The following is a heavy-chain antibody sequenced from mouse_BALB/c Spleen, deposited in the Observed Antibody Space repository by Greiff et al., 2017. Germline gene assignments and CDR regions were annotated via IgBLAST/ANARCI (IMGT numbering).Heavy chain of an antibody. Sequence: DVLLVESGGGLVQPGGSLRLSCATSGFTFTDYYMSWVRQPPGKALEWLGFISNKANGYTTEYSASVKGRFTISRENSQSILYLQMNTLRAEDSATYYGARRLGSSGYFDYWGQGTTLTVSS. J-gene: IGHJ2*01. CDR1: GFTFTDYY. CDR2: ISNKANGYTT. D-gene: IGHD1-1*01. CDR3: ARRLGSSGYFDY. V-gene: IGHV7-3*02.